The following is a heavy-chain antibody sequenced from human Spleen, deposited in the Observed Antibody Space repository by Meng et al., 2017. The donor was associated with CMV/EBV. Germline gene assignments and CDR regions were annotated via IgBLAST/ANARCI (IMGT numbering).Heavy chain of an antibody. CDR3: AGGYHYYYGLDV. Sequence: GESLKISCAASGFTFSTYWMNWVRQAPGKGLEWVANIKQDGSEKYYVDSVKGRFTISRDNAKNSLYLQMNSLRAEDTAVYYCAGGYHYYYGLDVWGQGTTVTVSS. D-gene: IGHD3-22*01. J-gene: IGHJ6*02. V-gene: IGHV3-7*01. CDR2: IKQDGSEK. CDR1: GFTFSTYW.